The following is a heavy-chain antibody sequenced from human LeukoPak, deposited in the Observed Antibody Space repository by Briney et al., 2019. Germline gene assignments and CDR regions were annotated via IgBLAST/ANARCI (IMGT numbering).Heavy chain of an antibody. Sequence: SETLSLTCSVSGGSINSYFWSSIRQPPGKGLEWIGYIYYTGSTNYNPSLKSRVTISLDTSKKQVSLKLSSVTAADTALYYCARDRWFDTWGQGTLVTVSS. CDR3: ARDRWFDT. J-gene: IGHJ5*02. V-gene: IGHV4-59*01. CDR1: GGSINSYF. CDR2: IYYTGST.